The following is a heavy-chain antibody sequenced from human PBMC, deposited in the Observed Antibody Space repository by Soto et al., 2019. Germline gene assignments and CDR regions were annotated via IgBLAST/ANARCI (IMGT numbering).Heavy chain of an antibody. J-gene: IGHJ6*02. CDR2: IIPISETT. CDR3: ARSQCSSTSVEIYYYYCYGMDV. V-gene: IGHV1-69*01. Sequence: QVQLVQSGAEVKKPGSSVKVSCKASGGTFSSYAISWVRPAPGQGLEWMGGIIPISETTNYAQKFQGRVTITADEFKNTAYMELRSLRSEDTAVYYCARSQCSSTSVEIYYYYCYGMDVWGQGTTVTVSS. D-gene: IGHD2-2*01. CDR1: GGTFSSYA.